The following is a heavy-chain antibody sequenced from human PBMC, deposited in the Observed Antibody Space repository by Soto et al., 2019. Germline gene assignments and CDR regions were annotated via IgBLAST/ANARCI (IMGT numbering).Heavy chain of an antibody. J-gene: IGHJ2*01. CDR2: ISYDGSNK. Sequence: QVQLVESGGGVVQPGRSLRLSCAASGFTFSSYAMHWVRQAPGKGLEWVAVISYDGSNKYYADSVKGRFTISRDNSKNTLYLQMNSLRAEDTAVYYCARDLTGFRRTGYFDLWGRGTLVTVSS. D-gene: IGHD3-9*01. CDR3: ARDLTGFRRTGYFDL. CDR1: GFTFSSYA. V-gene: IGHV3-30-3*01.